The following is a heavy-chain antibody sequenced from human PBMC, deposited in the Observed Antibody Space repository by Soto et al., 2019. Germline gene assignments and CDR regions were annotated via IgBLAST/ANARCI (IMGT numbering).Heavy chain of an antibody. Sequence: SETPSLIRTVSSGSIRSYYWSWIRQPPGKGLEWIGYIHYTVNTNSSPSLKGRVTLSIYPSWNQFSLKLRSVTAADTAVYYCAAGDYRTGFSFGEIKWCERWGHVNMVRVSP. V-gene: IGHV4-59*01. D-gene: IGHD3-9*01. CDR3: AAGDYRTGFSFGEIKWCER. J-gene: IGHJ4*01. CDR2: IHYTVNT. CDR1: SGSIRSYY.